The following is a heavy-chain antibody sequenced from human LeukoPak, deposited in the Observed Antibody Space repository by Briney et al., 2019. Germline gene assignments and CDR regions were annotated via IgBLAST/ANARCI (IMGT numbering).Heavy chain of an antibody. Sequence: GASLQISCKGSGYSFTSYWIGWVRRMPGKALEWLGIIYPGDSDTSYSPYFPVQVTISADKSISTAYLQWSILKASDTAMYYCARQEGITIFGVVQKVAYDYGMDVWGQGTTVTVSS. CDR3: ARQEGITIFGVVQKVAYDYGMDV. V-gene: IGHV5-51*01. J-gene: IGHJ6*02. CDR2: IYPGDSDT. D-gene: IGHD3-3*01. CDR1: GYSFTSYW.